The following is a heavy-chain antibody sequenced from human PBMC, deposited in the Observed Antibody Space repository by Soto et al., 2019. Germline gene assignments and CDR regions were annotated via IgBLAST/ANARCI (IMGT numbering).Heavy chain of an antibody. D-gene: IGHD3-3*01. CDR1: GFTFSSYA. V-gene: IGHV3-23*01. Sequence: GGSLRLSCAASGFTFSSYAMSWVRQAPGKGLEWVSAISGSGGSTYYADSVKGRFTISRDNSKNTLYLQMNSLRAEDTAVYYCAKVSDFWSGQSLNYYYGMDVWGQGTTVTVSS. CDR2: ISGSGGST. J-gene: IGHJ6*02. CDR3: AKVSDFWSGQSLNYYYGMDV.